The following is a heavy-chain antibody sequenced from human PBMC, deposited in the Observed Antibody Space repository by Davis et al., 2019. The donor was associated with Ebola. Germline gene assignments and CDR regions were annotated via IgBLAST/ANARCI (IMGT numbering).Heavy chain of an antibody. CDR3: ARHQNYDFWSGYSSDY. CDR2: IYPGDSDT. Sequence: KVSCKASGGTFSSYAISWVRQMPGKGLEWMGIIYPGDSDTKYSPSFQGQVTISADKSISTAYLQWSSLKASDTAMYYCARHQNYDFWSGYSSDYWGQGTLVTVSS. CDR1: GGTFSSYA. J-gene: IGHJ4*02. D-gene: IGHD3-3*01. V-gene: IGHV5-51*01.